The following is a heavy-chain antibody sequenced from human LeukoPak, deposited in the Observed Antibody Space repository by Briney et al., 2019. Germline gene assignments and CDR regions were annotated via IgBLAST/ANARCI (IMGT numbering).Heavy chain of an antibody. CDR3: ARGRGVPYYYDSSGYYPADY. J-gene: IGHJ4*02. D-gene: IGHD3-22*01. V-gene: IGHV4-30-4*01. CDR2: IYYSGST. Sequence: SETLSLTCTVSGASISSGDYYWSWIRQPPGKGLECIGHIYYSGSTYYNPSLKSRVTISVDTSKNQFSLKLNSVTAADTAVYYCARGRGVPYYYDSSGYYPADYWGQGTLVTVSS. CDR1: GASISSGDYY.